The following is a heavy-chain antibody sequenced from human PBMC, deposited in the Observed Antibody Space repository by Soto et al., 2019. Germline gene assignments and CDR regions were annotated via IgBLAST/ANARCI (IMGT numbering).Heavy chain of an antibody. Sequence: GGSLRLSCAASGFTFSSYWMSWVRQAPGKGLEWVANIKQDGSEKYYVDSVKGRFTISRDNAKNSLYLQMNSLRAEDTAVYYCARDSEYSSSFGAFDIWGQGTMVTVSS. CDR3: ARDSEYSSSFGAFDI. J-gene: IGHJ3*02. CDR1: GFTFSSYW. CDR2: IKQDGSEK. V-gene: IGHV3-7*01. D-gene: IGHD6-6*01.